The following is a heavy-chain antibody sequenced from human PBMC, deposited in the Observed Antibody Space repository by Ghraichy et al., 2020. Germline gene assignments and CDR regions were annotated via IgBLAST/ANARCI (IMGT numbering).Heavy chain of an antibody. J-gene: IGHJ4*02. V-gene: IGHV3-48*02. D-gene: IGHD5-12*01. Sequence: GGSLRLSCAASGFTFSGYTMNWVRQAPGKGLEWVSSISSTSSTIYYADSVKGRFTISRDNAKNSLYLQMNSLRDEDTAVYYCARPLPYDGYDFSHRYWGQGTLVTVSS. CDR2: ISSTSSTI. CDR1: GFTFSGYT. CDR3: ARPLPYDGYDFSHRY.